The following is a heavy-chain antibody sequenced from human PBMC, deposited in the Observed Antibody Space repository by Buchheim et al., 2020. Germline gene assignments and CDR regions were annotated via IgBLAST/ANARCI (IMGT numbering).Heavy chain of an antibody. CDR3: ARDGGVVPAANNWFDP. Sequence: QVQLVESGGGVVQPGRSLRLSCAASGFTFSSYGMHWVRQAPGKGLEWVAVIWYDGSNKYYADSVKGRFTISRDNSKNTLYLQMNSLRAEDTAVYYCARDGGVVPAANNWFDPWGQGTL. V-gene: IGHV3-33*01. CDR1: GFTFSSYG. D-gene: IGHD2-2*01. CDR2: IWYDGSNK. J-gene: IGHJ5*02.